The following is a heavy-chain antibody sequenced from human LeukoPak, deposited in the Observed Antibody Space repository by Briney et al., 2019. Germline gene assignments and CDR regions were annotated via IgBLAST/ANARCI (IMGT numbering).Heavy chain of an antibody. Sequence: SSETLSRTCTVSGGSISSGGYYWSWLRQHPGKGLEWIGYIYYSGSTYYNPSLKSRVTISVDTSKNQFSLKLSSVTAADTAVYYCARATTKYGDYPRNWFDPWGQGTLVTVSS. V-gene: IGHV4-31*03. D-gene: IGHD4-17*01. J-gene: IGHJ5*02. CDR1: GGSISSGGYY. CDR3: ARATTKYGDYPRNWFDP. CDR2: IYYSGST.